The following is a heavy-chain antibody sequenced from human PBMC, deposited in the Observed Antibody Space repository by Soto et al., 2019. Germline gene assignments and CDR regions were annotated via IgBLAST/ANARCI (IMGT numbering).Heavy chain of an antibody. Sequence: GYLRRSCAASGFTFSSYGTHWVRQAPGKGLEWVAVIWYDGSNKYYADSVKGRFTISRHNSKNTLYLQMNSLRAEDTAVYSCARDLIKDYYFGMDVWGQGTTVTV. D-gene: IGHD3-22*01. J-gene: IGHJ6*02. CDR2: IWYDGSNK. CDR1: GFTFSSYG. V-gene: IGHV3-33*01. CDR3: ARDLIKDYYFGMDV.